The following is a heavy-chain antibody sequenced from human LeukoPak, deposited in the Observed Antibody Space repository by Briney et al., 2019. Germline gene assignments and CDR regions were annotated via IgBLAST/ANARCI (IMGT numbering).Heavy chain of an antibody. CDR2: INPSGGST. D-gene: IGHD2-2*01. CDR1: GYIFTSYY. V-gene: IGHV1-46*01. Sequence: ASVKVSCKASGYIFTSYYMHWVRQAPGQGLEWMGIINPSGGSTSYAQKFQGRVTMTRDTSTSTVYMELSSLRSEDTAMYYCARGNHCGSTSCALDYWGQGTLVTVSS. J-gene: IGHJ4*02. CDR3: ARGNHCGSTSCALDY.